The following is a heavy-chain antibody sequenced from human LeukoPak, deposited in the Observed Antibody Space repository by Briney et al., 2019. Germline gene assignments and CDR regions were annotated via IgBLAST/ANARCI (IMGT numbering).Heavy chain of an antibody. D-gene: IGHD2-15*01. Sequence: GGSLRLSCAASGFAFTDYDMHWVRQATGGGLEWVSSIGKAGDTYYADSVKGRFTISRENANNHFYLQMNSLRVDDSAVYYCAKRKNSPGYSSLDQWGQGTLVTVSS. CDR3: AKRKNSPGYSSLDQ. V-gene: IGHV3-13*01. J-gene: IGHJ4*02. CDR2: IGKAGDT. CDR1: GFAFTDYD.